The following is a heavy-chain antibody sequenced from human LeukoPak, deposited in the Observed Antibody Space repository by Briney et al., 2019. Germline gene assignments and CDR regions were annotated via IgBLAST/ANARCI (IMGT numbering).Heavy chain of an antibody. CDR2: TYYRSKWYN. Sequence: PSQTLSLTCAISGDSVSSNIAAWNWIRQSPSRGLEWLGRTYYRSKWYNDYAVSVKSRITINPDTSKNQFSLQLNSVTPEDTAVYYCARVRYYYGSGSPSWFDPWGQGTLVTVSS. CDR3: ARVRYYYGSGSPSWFDP. J-gene: IGHJ5*02. D-gene: IGHD3-10*01. V-gene: IGHV6-1*01. CDR1: GDSVSSNIAA.